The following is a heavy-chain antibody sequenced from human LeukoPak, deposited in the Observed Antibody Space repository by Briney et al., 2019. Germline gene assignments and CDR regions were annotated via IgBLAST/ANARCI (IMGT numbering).Heavy chain of an antibody. J-gene: IGHJ4*02. CDR2: VNPNSGNT. CDR3: ARGHGMSDDYGDYEIDY. V-gene: IGHV1-8*02. Sequence: ASVKVSCKASGYTFTSYDINWVRQATGQGLEWMGWVNPNSGNTGYAQKFQGRVTMTRNTSISTAYMELSSLRSEDTAVYYCARGHGMSDDYGDYEIDYWGQGTLVTVSS. CDR1: GYTFTSYD. D-gene: IGHD4-17*01.